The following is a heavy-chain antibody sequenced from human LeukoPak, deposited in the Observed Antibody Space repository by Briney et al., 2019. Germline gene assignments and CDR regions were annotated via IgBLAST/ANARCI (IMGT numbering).Heavy chain of an antibody. D-gene: IGHD6-19*01. J-gene: IGHJ4*02. Sequence: PGGSLRLSCAASGFTVSSNYMSWVRQAPGKGLEWVSVIYSGGSTYYADSVKGRFTISRDNSKNTLYLQMNSLRAEDTAVYYCARVSSGWYGDYWGQGTLVTVSS. CDR3: ARVSSGWYGDY. CDR1: GFTVSSNY. CDR2: IYSGGST. V-gene: IGHV3-53*01.